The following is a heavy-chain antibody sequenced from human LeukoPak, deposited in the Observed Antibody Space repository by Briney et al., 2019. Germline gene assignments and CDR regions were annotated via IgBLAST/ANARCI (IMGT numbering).Heavy chain of an antibody. CDR1: GFTVSSNY. CDR3: ARAASYYYGSGIRYYWFDP. D-gene: IGHD3-10*01. J-gene: IGHJ5*02. Sequence: PGGSLRLSCVVSGFTVSSNYMSWVRQAPGKGLEWVANIKQDGSENYYVDSVKGRFTISRDNAKNSLYLQMNSLRPEDTAVYYCARAASYYYGSGIRYYWFDPWGQGTLVTVSS. CDR2: IKQDGSEN. V-gene: IGHV3-7*04.